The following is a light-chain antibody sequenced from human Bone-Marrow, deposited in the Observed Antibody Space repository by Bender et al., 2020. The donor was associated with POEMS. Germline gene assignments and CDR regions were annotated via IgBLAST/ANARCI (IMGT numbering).Light chain of an antibody. J-gene: IGLJ3*02. CDR1: SSDIGSYQY. V-gene: IGLV2-11*01. CDR2: GFI. CDR3: QSYDRELSWV. Sequence: QSALTQPRSVSGSPGQSVTISCTGSSSDIGSYQYVSWFQQHPGEAPKLLMYGFINRPSGVPDRFSGSKSGTSASLTITGLRTDDEGDYYCQSYDRELSWVFGGGTKLTVL.